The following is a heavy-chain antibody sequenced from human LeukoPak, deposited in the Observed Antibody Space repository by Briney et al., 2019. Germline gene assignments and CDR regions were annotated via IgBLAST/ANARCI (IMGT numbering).Heavy chain of an antibody. CDR1: GCTFSSYA. J-gene: IGHJ4*02. Sequence: GGSLRLSCAASGCTFSSYAMSWVRQAPGKGLEWVSAISGSGGSTYYADSVKGRFTISRDNSKNTLYLQMNSLRAEDTAVYYCAKGVEMATALLDYWGQGTLATVSS. D-gene: IGHD5-24*01. CDR2: ISGSGGST. V-gene: IGHV3-23*01. CDR3: AKGVEMATALLDY.